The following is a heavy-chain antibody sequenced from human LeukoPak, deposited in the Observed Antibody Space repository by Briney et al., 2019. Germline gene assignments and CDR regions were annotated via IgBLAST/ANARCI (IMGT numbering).Heavy chain of an antibody. CDR2: ISAYNGNT. CDR3: ARVYAYYDSSGYYNFDY. D-gene: IGHD3-22*01. J-gene: IGHJ4*02. Sequence: ASVKVSCKASGYTFTSYGISWVRQAPGQGLEWMGWISAYNGNTNYAQKLQGRVTMTTDTSTSTAYMELRSLRSDDTAVYYCARVYAYYDSSGYYNFDYWGQGTLVTVSS. CDR1: GYTFTSYG. V-gene: IGHV1-18*01.